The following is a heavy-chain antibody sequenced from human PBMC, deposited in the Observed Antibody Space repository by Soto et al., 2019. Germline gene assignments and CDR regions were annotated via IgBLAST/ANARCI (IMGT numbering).Heavy chain of an antibody. D-gene: IGHD3-22*01. J-gene: IGHJ4*02. Sequence: GASVKVSCKASGYTFTSYYMHWVRQAPGQGLEWMGIINPSGGSTSYAQKFQGRVTMTRDTSTSTVYMELSSLRSEDTAVYYCARDPSKGHYDTYFDYWGQGTLVTVSS. CDR1: GYTFTSYY. CDR2: INPSGGST. CDR3: ARDPSKGHYDTYFDY. V-gene: IGHV1-46*01.